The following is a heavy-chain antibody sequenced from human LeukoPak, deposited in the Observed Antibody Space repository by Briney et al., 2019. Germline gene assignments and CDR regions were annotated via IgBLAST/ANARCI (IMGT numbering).Heavy chain of an antibody. CDR2: IWYDGSNK. J-gene: IGHJ4*02. CDR3: ARDRSVTTLYYFDY. V-gene: IGHV3-33*01. D-gene: IGHD4-17*01. Sequence: PGRSLRLSCAASGFTFSSYGMHWVRQAPGKGLEWVAVIWYDGSNKYYADSVKGRFTISRDNSKNTLYLQMNSLRAEDTAVYYCARDRSVTTLYYFDYWGQGTQVTVSS. CDR1: GFTFSSYG.